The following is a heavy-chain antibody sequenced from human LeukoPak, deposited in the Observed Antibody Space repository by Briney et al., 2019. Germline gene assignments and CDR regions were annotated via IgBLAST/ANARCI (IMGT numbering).Heavy chain of an antibody. J-gene: IGHJ5*02. V-gene: IGHV4-39*01. CDR3: ARRHSGSYYGKHWFDP. CDR2: SYYSGST. D-gene: IGHD1-26*01. Sequence: SETLPLTCTVSGASISSITYSWGWIRQPPGKGLQWIGSSYYSGSTDYNPSLKSRVSIFVDTSKNQLSLYLSSVTAADTAVYYCARRHSGSYYGKHWFDPWGQGTLVTVSS. CDR1: GASISSITYS.